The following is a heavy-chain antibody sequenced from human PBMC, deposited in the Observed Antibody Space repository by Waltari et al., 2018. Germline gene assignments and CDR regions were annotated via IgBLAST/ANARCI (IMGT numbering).Heavy chain of an antibody. J-gene: IGHJ6*02. CDR3: TRDKYYYYYGMDV. Sequence: EVQLVESGGGLVQPGVSLRLSCAASGFPFSNFWMSWGRQAPGKGPEWVANIKQDGSEKYYVDSGKGRFTISRDYARNSLYLQMNSLRDEDTAVYYCTRDKYYYYYGMDVWGQGTTVTVSS. CDR2: IKQDGSEK. CDR1: GFPFSNFW. V-gene: IGHV3-7*03.